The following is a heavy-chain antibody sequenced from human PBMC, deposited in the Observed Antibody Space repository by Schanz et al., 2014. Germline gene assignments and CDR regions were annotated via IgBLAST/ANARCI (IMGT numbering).Heavy chain of an antibody. Sequence: EVQVVESGGGLVQPGGSLRLSCTASGFNSDDYAMHWVRQAPGKGLEWVSNIPWNGAAIGYAGSVRGRFTISRDSAKNSLYLQMNSLRPEDTALYYCAKGSRSGSKVMDVWGKGTTVTASS. J-gene: IGHJ6*03. CDR2: IPWNGAAI. CDR1: GFNSDDYA. CDR3: AKGSRSGSKVMDV. V-gene: IGHV3-9*02. D-gene: IGHD3-10*01.